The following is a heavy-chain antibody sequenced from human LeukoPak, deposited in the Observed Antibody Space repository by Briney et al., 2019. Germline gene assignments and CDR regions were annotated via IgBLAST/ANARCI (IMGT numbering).Heavy chain of an antibody. CDR3: ARGSAVAGLYYFDY. J-gene: IGHJ4*02. Sequence: GGSLRLSCAASGFTFSSYNMNWVRQAPGKGLEWVSSISSSSSYIYYADSLKGRFTISRDNAKNSLYLQMNSLRAEDTAVYYCARGSAVAGLYYFDYWGQGTLVTVSS. V-gene: IGHV3-21*01. CDR2: ISSSSSYI. D-gene: IGHD6-19*01. CDR1: GFTFSSYN.